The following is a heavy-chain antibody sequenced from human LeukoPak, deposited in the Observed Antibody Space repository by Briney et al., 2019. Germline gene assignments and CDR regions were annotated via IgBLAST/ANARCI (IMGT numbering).Heavy chain of an antibody. CDR3: ARDPVSNMA. Sequence: GRSLRLSCAASGFTFSSYGMHWVRQAPGKGLEWVAVIWYDGSNKYYADSVKGRFTISRDNAKNSLYLQMNSLRAEDTAVYYCARDPVSNMAWGQGTLVTVSS. V-gene: IGHV3-33*01. D-gene: IGHD2-8*01. J-gene: IGHJ5*02. CDR1: GFTFSSYG. CDR2: IWYDGSNK.